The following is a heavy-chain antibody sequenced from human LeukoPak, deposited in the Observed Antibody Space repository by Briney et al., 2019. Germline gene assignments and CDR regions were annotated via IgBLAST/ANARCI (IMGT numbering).Heavy chain of an antibody. D-gene: IGHD3-10*02. CDR3: ARDLTMFVVVPGY. CDR2: INPNSGDT. V-gene: IGHV1-2*02. J-gene: IGHJ4*02. Sequence: ASVKVSCKASGYTFTGYYLHWVRQAPGQGLEWMGWINPNSGDTNYAQKFQGRVTMTRDTPINTAYMELSRLRSDDTAVYHCARDLTMFVVVPGYWGQGTLVTVSS. CDR1: GYTFTGYY.